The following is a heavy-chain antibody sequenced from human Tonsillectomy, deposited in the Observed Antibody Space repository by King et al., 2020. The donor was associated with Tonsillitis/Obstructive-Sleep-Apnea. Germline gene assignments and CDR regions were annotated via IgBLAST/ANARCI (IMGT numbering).Heavy chain of an antibody. J-gene: IGHJ1*01. Sequence: VQLVESGGGVVQPGGSLRLSCAASRFTFDGYAMHWVRQAPGKGLEWVSLISGDGGSTYYADSVKGRFTISRDNSKNSLYLQMNSLRTEDTALYYCAKDIGIAVANAEYFQHWGQGTLVTVSS. D-gene: IGHD6-19*01. CDR3: AKDIGIAVANAEYFQH. CDR1: RFTFDGYA. CDR2: ISGDGGST. V-gene: IGHV3-43*02.